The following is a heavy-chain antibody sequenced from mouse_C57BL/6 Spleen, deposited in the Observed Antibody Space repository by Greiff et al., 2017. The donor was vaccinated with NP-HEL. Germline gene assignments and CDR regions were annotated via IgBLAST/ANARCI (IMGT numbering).Heavy chain of an antibody. V-gene: IGHV1-15*01. CDR3: TRLDFYY. CDR2: IDPETGGT. J-gene: IGHJ4*01. Sequence: QVKLVESGAELVRPGASVTLSCKASGYTFTDYEMHWVKQTPVHGLEWIGAIDPETGGTAYNQKFKGKAILTADKSSSTAYMELRSLTSEDSAVYYCTRLDFYYWGQGTSVTVSS. CDR1: GYTFTDYE.